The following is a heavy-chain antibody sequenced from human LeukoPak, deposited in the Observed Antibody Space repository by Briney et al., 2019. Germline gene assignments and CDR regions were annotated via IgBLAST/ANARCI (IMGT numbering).Heavy chain of an antibody. CDR3: AKNIGLLEWLSDY. V-gene: IGHV3-23*01. Sequence: PGRSLRLSCAASGFTFSSYAMSWVRQAPGKGLEWVSAISGSGGSTYYADSVKGRFTISRDNSKNTLYLQMNSLRAEDTAVYYCAKNIGLLEWLSDYWGQGTLVTVSS. J-gene: IGHJ4*02. CDR2: ISGSGGST. CDR1: GFTFSSYA. D-gene: IGHD3-3*01.